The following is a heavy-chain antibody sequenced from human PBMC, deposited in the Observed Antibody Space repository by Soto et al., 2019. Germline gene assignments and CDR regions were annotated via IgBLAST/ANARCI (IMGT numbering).Heavy chain of an antibody. CDR1: GYSFAGYW. J-gene: IGHJ4*02. V-gene: IGHV5-10-1*01. Sequence: GESLKISCRGSGYSFAGYWITWVRQKPGKGLEWMGRIDPSDSQTYYSPSFRGHVTISVTKSITTVFLQWSSLRASDTAMYYCARQIYDSDTGPNFQYYFDSWGQGTPVTAPQ. D-gene: IGHD3-22*01. CDR3: ARQIYDSDTGPNFQYYFDS. CDR2: IDPSDSQT.